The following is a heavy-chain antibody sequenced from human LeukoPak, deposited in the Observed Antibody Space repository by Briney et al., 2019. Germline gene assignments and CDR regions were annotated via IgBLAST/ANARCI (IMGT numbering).Heavy chain of an antibody. CDR3: ARDQYYDILTGYSDDAFDT. Sequence: ASVKVSCKASGYTFTSYGISWVRQAPGQGLEWMGWISAYNGNTNYAQKLQGRVTMTTDTSTSTAYMELRSLRSDDTAVYYCARDQYYDILTGYSDDAFDTWGQGTMVTVSS. D-gene: IGHD3-9*01. CDR1: GYTFTSYG. J-gene: IGHJ3*02. CDR2: ISAYNGNT. V-gene: IGHV1-18*01.